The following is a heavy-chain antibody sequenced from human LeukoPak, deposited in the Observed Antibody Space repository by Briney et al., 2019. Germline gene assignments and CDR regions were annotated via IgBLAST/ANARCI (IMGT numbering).Heavy chain of an antibody. CDR1: GGSISSYY. J-gene: IGHJ4*02. CDR3: ARGKRWLQLSGAISY. V-gene: IGHV4-59*12. CDR2: IYYSGST. Sequence: SETLSLTCTVSGGSISSYYWSWIRQPPGKGLEWIGYIYYSGSTNYNPPLKSRVTISVDTSKNQFSLKLSSVTAADTAVYYCARGKRWLQLSGAISYWGQGTLVTVSS. D-gene: IGHD5-24*01.